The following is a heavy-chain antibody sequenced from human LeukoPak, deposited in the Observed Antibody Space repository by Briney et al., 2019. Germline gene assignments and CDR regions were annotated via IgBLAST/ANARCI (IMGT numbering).Heavy chain of an antibody. CDR2: ISGSGGST. D-gene: IGHD1-26*01. V-gene: IGHV3-23*01. CDR1: GFTFSSYA. Sequence: GGSLRLSCAASGFTFSSYAMSWVRQAPGKGLEWVSAISGSGGSTYYADSVKGRFTISRDNSKNTLYLQMNSLRAEDTAAYYCAKALEPETYSGSYYLPAYYFDSWGQGTLVTVSS. J-gene: IGHJ4*02. CDR3: AKALEPETYSGSYYLPAYYFDS.